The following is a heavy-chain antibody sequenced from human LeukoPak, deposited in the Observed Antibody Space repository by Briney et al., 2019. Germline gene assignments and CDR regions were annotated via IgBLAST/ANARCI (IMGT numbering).Heavy chain of an antibody. V-gene: IGHV3-30*02. J-gene: IGHJ6*03. CDR1: GFTFSTYG. D-gene: IGHD3-10*01. CDR2: IHYDGSNK. Sequence: GGSLRLSCAASGFTFSTYGMHWVRQAPGKGLEWVTFIHYDGSNKYYADSVKGRFTISRDNSKNTLYLQMNSLRAEDTAVYYCAKVGIGDSVSRDYYYMDVWGKGTTVTISS. CDR3: AKVGIGDSVSRDYYYMDV.